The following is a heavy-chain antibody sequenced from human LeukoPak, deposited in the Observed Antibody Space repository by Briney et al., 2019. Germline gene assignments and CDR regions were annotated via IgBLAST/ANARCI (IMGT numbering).Heavy chain of an antibody. CDR2: ISAYNGYT. CDR3: ARGWRERYSSSWRTYYYYYMDV. D-gene: IGHD6-13*01. V-gene: IGHV1-18*01. J-gene: IGHJ6*03. CDR1: GYSFTNYG. Sequence: ASVKVSCKASGYSFTNYGISWVRQAPGQGLEWMGWISAYNGYTHFAQKFQGRVTMTTDTSTSTAYMELRSLRSDDTAVYYCARGWRERYSSSWRTYYYYYMDVWGKGATVTVSS.